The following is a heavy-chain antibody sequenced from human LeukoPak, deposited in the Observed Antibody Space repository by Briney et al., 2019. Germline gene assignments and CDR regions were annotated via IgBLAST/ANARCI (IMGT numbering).Heavy chain of an antibody. J-gene: IGHJ2*01. CDR3: ARHITIFGVVITNWYFDL. CDR2: INHSGST. V-gene: IGHV4-34*01. D-gene: IGHD3-3*01. CDR1: GGSFSGYY. Sequence: SETLSLTCAVYGGSFSGYYWSWICQPPGKGLEWIGEINHSGSTNYNPYLKSRVTISVDTSKNQFSLKLSSVTAADTAVYYCARHITIFGVVITNWYFDLWGRGTLVTVSS.